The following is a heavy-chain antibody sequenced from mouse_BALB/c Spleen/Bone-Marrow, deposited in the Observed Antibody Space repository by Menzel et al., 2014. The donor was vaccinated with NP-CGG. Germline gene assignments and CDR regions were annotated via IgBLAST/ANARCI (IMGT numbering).Heavy chain of an antibody. D-gene: IGHD2-13*01. V-gene: IGHV1S81*02. CDR2: INPSNGRN. J-gene: IGHJ3*01. CDR3: ARCDGPAWFAY. Sequence: QVQLKESGAELVKPGASVRLSCKASGYSFTSYWIHWVKQRPGQGLEWIGEINPSNGRNNYNEKFKNKATLTVDKSSSTAYMQLSSLTSEDSAVYYCARCDGPAWFAYWGQGTLVTVSA. CDR1: GYSFTSYW.